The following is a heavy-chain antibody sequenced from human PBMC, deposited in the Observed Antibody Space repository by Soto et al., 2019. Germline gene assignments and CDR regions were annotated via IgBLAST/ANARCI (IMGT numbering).Heavy chain of an antibody. CDR3: ARVHVMVVAGSTFDY. CDR1: LYSISSGSY. CDR2: IYHGGTT. V-gene: IGHV4-38-2*02. Sequence: SETLSLTPTVSLYSISSGSYWAWIRQPPGKGPEWIASIYHGGTTFYNPSLKSRITISVDTSNNQFSLKLTSVTAADTAVYYCARVHVMVVAGSTFDYWGHGTLVTVSS. J-gene: IGHJ4*01. D-gene: IGHD6-19*01.